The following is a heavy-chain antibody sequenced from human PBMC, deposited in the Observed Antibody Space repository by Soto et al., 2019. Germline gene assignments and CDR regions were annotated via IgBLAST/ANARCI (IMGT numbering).Heavy chain of an antibody. CDR1: GYTFTSYY. V-gene: IGHV1-46*01. D-gene: IGHD3-22*01. J-gene: IGHJ4*02. Sequence: GASVKVSCKASGYTFTSYYMHWVRQAPRQGLEWMGIINPSGGSTSYAQKFQGRVTMTRDTSTSTVYMELSSLRSEDTAVYYCARAQRVDYYDSSGYYSGYWGQGTLVTVSS. CDR3: ARAQRVDYYDSSGYYSGY. CDR2: INPSGGST.